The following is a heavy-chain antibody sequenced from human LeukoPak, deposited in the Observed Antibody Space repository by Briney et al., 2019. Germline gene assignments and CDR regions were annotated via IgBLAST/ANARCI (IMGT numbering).Heavy chain of an antibody. CDR3: ARMDSSGWYYFDS. J-gene: IGHJ4*02. CDR1: GYSIGSSNW. D-gene: IGHD6-19*01. Sequence: PSETLSLTCAVSGYSIGSSNWWGWIRQPPGKGLEWIGYIYYSGSTNYNPSLKSRVTMSVDTSKNQFSLKLSSVTALDTVVYYCARMDSSGWYYFDSWGQGTLVTVSS. V-gene: IGHV4-28*06. CDR2: IYYSGST.